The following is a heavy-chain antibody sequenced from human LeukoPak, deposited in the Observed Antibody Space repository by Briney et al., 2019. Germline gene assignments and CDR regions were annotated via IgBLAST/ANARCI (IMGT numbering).Heavy chain of an antibody. D-gene: IGHD2-21*02. CDR3: ARPGRRDYYFDY. CDR2: IYYSGST. J-gene: IGHJ4*02. CDR1: GGSISSSSYY. Sequence: PSETLSLTRTVSGGSISSSSYYWGWIRQPPGKGLEWIGSIYYSGSTYYNPSLKSRVTISVDTSKNQFSLKLSSVTAADTAVYYCARPGRRDYYFDYWGQGTLVTVSS. V-gene: IGHV4-39*01.